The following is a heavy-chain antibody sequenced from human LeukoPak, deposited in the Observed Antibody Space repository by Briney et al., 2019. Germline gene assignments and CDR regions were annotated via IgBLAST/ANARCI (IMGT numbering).Heavy chain of an antibody. CDR3: ARRGRGSGSYYGVRPFDY. J-gene: IGHJ4*02. CDR1: GFTFSSYA. Sequence: GGSLRLSCAASGFTFSSYAMHWVRQAPGKGLEWVAVISYDGSNKYYADSVKGRFTISRDNSKNTLYLQMNSLRAEDTAVYYCARRGRGSGSYYGVRPFDYWGQGTLVTVSS. CDR2: ISYDGSNK. V-gene: IGHV3-30*04. D-gene: IGHD3-10*01.